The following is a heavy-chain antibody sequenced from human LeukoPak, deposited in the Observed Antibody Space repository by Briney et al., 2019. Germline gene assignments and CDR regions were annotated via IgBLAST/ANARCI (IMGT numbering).Heavy chain of an antibody. V-gene: IGHV3-23*01. Sequence: GGSLRLSCAASGFTFSSYAMSWVRQAPGKGLEWVSAISGSGGSTYYADSVKGRFTISRDNSKNTLYLQMNSLRAEDTAVYYCAFSRGYSYVNWFDPWGQGTLVTVSS. J-gene: IGHJ5*02. D-gene: IGHD5-18*01. CDR1: GFTFSSYA. CDR2: ISGSGGST. CDR3: AFSRGYSYVNWFDP.